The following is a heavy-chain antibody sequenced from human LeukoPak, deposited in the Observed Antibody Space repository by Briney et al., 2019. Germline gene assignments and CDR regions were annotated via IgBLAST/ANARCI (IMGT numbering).Heavy chain of an antibody. Sequence: GGSLRLSCAASGFTFSSYSMNWVRQAPGKGPEWVSSISSSSSYIYYADSVRGRFTISRDNAKNSLYLQMNSLRAEDTAVYYCARELAKRDPIDYWGQGTLVTVSS. D-gene: IGHD5-12*01. V-gene: IGHV3-21*01. CDR1: GFTFSSYS. J-gene: IGHJ4*02. CDR3: ARELAKRDPIDY. CDR2: ISSSSSYI.